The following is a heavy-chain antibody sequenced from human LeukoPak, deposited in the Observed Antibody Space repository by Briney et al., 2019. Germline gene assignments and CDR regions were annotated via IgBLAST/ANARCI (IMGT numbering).Heavy chain of an antibody. V-gene: IGHV4-59*01. Sequence: SETLSLTCTVSGGSISSYYWTWIRQPPGRGLEWIGYIYHRGSANYNPSLKSRVTIAVDTSKNQFSLTLSSVTAADAAVYYCARAGDYYVSGSYLGYWGQGTLVTVSS. J-gene: IGHJ4*02. CDR3: ARAGDYYVSGSYLGY. CDR2: IYHRGSA. CDR1: GGSISSYY. D-gene: IGHD3-10*01.